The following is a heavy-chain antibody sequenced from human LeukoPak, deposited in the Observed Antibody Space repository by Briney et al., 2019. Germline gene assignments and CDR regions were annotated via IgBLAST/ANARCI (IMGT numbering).Heavy chain of an antibody. CDR1: GYTFTGYY. J-gene: IGHJ5*02. CDR2: INPNSGGT. V-gene: IGHV1-2*02. Sequence: GASVKVSCKASGYTFTGYYMHWVRQAPGQGLEWMGWINPNSGGTNYAQKFQGRVTMTRDTSISTAYMELSRLRSDDTAVYYCASMYCSSTSCYNPNGEYNWFDPWGQGTLVTVSS. CDR3: ASMYCSSTSCYNPNGEYNWFDP. D-gene: IGHD2-2*02.